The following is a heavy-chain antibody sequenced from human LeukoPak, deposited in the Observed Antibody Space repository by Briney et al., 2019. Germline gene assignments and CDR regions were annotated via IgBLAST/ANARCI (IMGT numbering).Heavy chain of an antibody. CDR2: VLYDGSMQ. CDR3: ARSQGSGWSDTFDI. V-gene: IGHV3-30*04. D-gene: IGHD6-19*01. CDR1: GFPFTSYS. Sequence: RGSLRLSCAASGFPFTSYSMHWVRQVPGKGLEWVGVVLYDGSMQYYADSVKGRFTISRDNSKNTLYVQMNSLRGEDTAVYYCARSQGSGWSDTFDIWGQGTMVSVSS. J-gene: IGHJ3*02.